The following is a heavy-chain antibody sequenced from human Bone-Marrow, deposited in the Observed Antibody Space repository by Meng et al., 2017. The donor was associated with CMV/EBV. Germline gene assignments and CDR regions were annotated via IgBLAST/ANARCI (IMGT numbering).Heavy chain of an antibody. Sequence: SGGSIPGDYGNWLRQPAGKGLEWIGSIYSSGSTSYNPSIKSRITMSVDTSKNQFSLKLTSVTTADTAVYYCARARSIVGATEKFDYWGQGTLVTVSS. CDR1: GGSIPGDY. J-gene: IGHJ4*02. V-gene: IGHV4-4*07. D-gene: IGHD1-26*01. CDR3: ARARSIVGATEKFDY. CDR2: IYSSGST.